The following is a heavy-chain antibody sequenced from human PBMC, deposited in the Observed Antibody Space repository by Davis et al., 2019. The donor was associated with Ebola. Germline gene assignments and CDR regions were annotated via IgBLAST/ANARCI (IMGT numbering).Heavy chain of an antibody. V-gene: IGHV4-39*07. CDR2: VFHSGNT. Sequence: MPSETLSLTCTVSGGSISIGSYYWGWIRQAPGKGLEWIVNVFHSGNTYYNPSLKSRVTISADPSKNQFSLKLNSVTAADTAVYYGVRPGGPLKWYFDLWGRGTLVTVSS. CDR3: VRPGGPLKWYFDL. CDR1: GGSISIGSYY. D-gene: IGHD3-16*01. J-gene: IGHJ2*01.